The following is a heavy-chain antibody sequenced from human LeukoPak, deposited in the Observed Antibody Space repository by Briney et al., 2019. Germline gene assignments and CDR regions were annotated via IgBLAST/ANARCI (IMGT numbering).Heavy chain of an antibody. CDR3: ARHSSGYYHYDC. Sequence: RPGGALRLSCAASGFTFRSYWMLWVREAPGKGLVWVSPIYRDGKRPRYADPVTGRFTSTNDNSTNPLHPQINGLRAEDPAVYYCARHSSGYYHYDCWRPPTPVTVGS. D-gene: IGHD3-22*01. J-gene: IGHJ4*02. CDR1: GFTFRSYW. CDR2: IYRDGKRP. V-gene: IGHV3-74*01.